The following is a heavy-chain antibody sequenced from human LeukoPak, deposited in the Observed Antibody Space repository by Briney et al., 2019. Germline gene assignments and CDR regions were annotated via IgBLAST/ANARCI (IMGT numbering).Heavy chain of an antibody. V-gene: IGHV4-34*01. CDR2: INHSGNT. CDR1: GGSFSGYY. CDR3: ARGPMITVTGTDY. Sequence: SETLSLTCAVYGGSFSGYYWSWIRQPPGKGLEWIGEINHSGNTNYNPSLKSRVTMSVDTSKNQFSLKLSSVTAADTAVYYCARGPMITVTGTDYWGQGTLVTVSS. D-gene: IGHD4-17*01. J-gene: IGHJ4*02.